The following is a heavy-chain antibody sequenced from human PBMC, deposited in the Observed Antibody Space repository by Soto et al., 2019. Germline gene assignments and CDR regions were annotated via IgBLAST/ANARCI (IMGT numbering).Heavy chain of an antibody. CDR1: GGSFSSCT. CDR2: IIPILGIA. Sequence: GASVKVSCEACGGSFSSCTISGLRQAPGQGLEWMGRIIPILGIANYAQKFQGRVTITTDKSTSTAYMELSSLRSGDTAVYYCARDKWSIAAPGAFDIWGQGTMVTVSS. J-gene: IGHJ3*02. V-gene: IGHV1-69*04. D-gene: IGHD6-6*01. CDR3: ARDKWSIAAPGAFDI.